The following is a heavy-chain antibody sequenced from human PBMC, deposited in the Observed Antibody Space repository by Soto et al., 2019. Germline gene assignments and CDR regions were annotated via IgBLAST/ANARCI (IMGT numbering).Heavy chain of an antibody. CDR2: INPAPGAA. J-gene: IGHJ3*02. CDR1: GYPVTAYY. V-gene: IGHV1-46*01. Sequence: QLHLVQSGAGVKKPGASVTVSCSASGYPVTAYYMHWVRQAPGRGLEWMGEINPAPGAAKYTQTFQGRVTLTRDTSTSTVFMELNGLTTEDTAVFSCARGGGVGVAGSAAFDMWGQGTLVTVSS. CDR3: ARGGGVGVAGSAAFDM. D-gene: IGHD3-3*01.